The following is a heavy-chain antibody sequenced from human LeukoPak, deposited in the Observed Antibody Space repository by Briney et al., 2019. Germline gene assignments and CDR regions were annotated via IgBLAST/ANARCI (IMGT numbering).Heavy chain of an antibody. CDR2: MNPNSGNT. Sequence: ASVKVSCKASGYTFTSYDINWVRQATGQGLEWMGWMNPNSGNTGYAQEFQGRVTITRDTSASTAYMELSSLRSEDMAVYYCARADWKSTYYYMDVWGKGTTVTVSS. CDR1: GYTFTSYD. CDR3: ARADWKSTYYYMDV. V-gene: IGHV1-8*03. J-gene: IGHJ6*03. D-gene: IGHD2-21*01.